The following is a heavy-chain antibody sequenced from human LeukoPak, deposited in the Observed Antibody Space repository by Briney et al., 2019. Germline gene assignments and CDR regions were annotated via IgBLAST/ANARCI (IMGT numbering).Heavy chain of an antibody. Sequence: SETLSLTCTVSGGSISSGGYYWSWIRQHPGKGLEWIGYIYYSGSTYYNPSLKSRVTISVDTSKNQFSLKLSSVTAADTAVHYCARDRRHIVVAWGQGTLVTVSS. CDR2: IYYSGST. CDR3: ARDRRHIVVA. D-gene: IGHD2-21*01. CDR1: GGSISSGGYY. J-gene: IGHJ5*02. V-gene: IGHV4-31*03.